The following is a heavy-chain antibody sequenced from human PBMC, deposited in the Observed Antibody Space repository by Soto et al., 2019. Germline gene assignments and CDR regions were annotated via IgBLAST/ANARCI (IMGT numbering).Heavy chain of an antibody. V-gene: IGHV3-33*01. CDR2: MWYDGSNE. D-gene: IGHD1-7*01. CDR1: GFTFSSYG. Sequence: QVQLVESGGGVVQPGRSLRLSCAASGFTFSSYGMHWVRQAPGQGLEWVAVMWYDGSNEYYADSVKGRFTVSRDNSKSTLFLQMNSLRAEDTAVYYFAGDGVTGTTSYFDYWGQGTLVTVSS. CDR3: AGDGVTGTTSYFDY. J-gene: IGHJ4*02.